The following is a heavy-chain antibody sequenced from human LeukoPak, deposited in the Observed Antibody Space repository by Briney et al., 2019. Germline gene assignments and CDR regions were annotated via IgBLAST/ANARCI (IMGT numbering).Heavy chain of an antibody. D-gene: IGHD3-16*01. J-gene: IGHJ4*02. CDR3: AKDLKLGDFNDY. Sequence: PGGSLRLSCAAPGFTFSSYAMSWVRQAPGKGLEWVSAISGSGGSTYYADSVKGRFTISRDNSKNTLYLQMNSLRAEDTAVYYCAKDLKLGDFNDYWGQGTLVTVSS. CDR1: GFTFSSYA. CDR2: ISGSGGST. V-gene: IGHV3-23*01.